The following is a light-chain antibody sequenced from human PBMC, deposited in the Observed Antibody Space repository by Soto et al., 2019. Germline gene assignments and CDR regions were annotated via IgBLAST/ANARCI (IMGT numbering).Light chain of an antibody. CDR3: SAYSVRNAYV. J-gene: IGLJ1*01. CDR2: EVS. CDR1: SSDVGGYDY. V-gene: IGLV2-14*01. Sequence: ALTQPASVSGSPGQSITISCTGTSSDVGGYDYVSWYQLHPGKAPKLMVFEVSNRPSGVSYRFSGSKSGNTASLTISGLQDEGEADYSCSAYSVRNAYVFGTETKVTLL.